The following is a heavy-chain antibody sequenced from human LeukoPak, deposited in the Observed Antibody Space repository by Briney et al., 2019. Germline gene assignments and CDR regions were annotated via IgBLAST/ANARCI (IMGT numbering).Heavy chain of an antibody. J-gene: IGHJ4*02. CDR2: ISYDGSNK. CDR1: GFTFSSYA. D-gene: IGHD4-23*01. CDR3: ARDLPVVY. V-gene: IGHV3-30*14. Sequence: GGSLRLSCAASGFTFSSYAMHWVRQAPGKGLEWVAVISYDGSNKYYADSVKGRFTISRDNSKNSLYLQMNSLRAEDTAVYYCARDLPVVYWGQGTLVTVSS.